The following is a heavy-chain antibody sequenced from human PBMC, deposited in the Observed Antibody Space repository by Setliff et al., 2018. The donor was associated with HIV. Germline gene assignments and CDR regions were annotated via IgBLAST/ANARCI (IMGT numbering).Heavy chain of an antibody. Sequence: SETLSLTCTVSGGSISTYYWSWIRQSPGKRLEWIGYIYYSGSTNYNPSLKSRVTISVDTSKNQFSLKLSSVTAADAAVYYCARDRRDDYYLTAYFDSWGQGTLVTVSS. CDR2: IYYSGST. CDR1: GGSISTYY. J-gene: IGHJ4*02. CDR3: ARDRRDDYYLTAYFDS. V-gene: IGHV4-59*12. D-gene: IGHD1-26*01.